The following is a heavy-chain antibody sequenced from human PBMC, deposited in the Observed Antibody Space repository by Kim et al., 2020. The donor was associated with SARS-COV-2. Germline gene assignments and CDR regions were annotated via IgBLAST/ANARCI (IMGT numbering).Heavy chain of an antibody. J-gene: IGHJ4*02. CDR1: GYTFTTYD. Sequence: ASVKVSCKASGYTFTTYDMHWVRQAPGQSLEWMGWINADNGHTKYSHKFQGRVTTTRDTSASTAYMELSGLRSEDTAVYYCARGWFGKNYFDYWGQGTLVTVSS. CDR2: INADNGHT. CDR3: ARGWFGKNYFDY. D-gene: IGHD3-10*01. V-gene: IGHV1-3*01.